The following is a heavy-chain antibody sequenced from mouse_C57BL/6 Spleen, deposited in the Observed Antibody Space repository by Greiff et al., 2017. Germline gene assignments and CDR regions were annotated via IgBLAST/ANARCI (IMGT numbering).Heavy chain of an antibody. CDR3: TREDYGSYWYFDV. CDR2: ISSGGDYI. J-gene: IGHJ1*03. D-gene: IGHD1-1*01. Sequence: VQLKESGEGLVKPGGSLKLSCAASGFTFSSYAMSWVRQTPEKRLEWVAYISSGGDYIYYADTVKGRFTISRDNARNTLYLQMSSLKSEDTAMYYCTREDYGSYWYFDVWGTGTTVTVSS. CDR1: GFTFSSYA. V-gene: IGHV5-9-1*02.